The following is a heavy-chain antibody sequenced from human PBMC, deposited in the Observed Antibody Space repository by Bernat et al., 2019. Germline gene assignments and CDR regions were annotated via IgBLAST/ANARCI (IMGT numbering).Heavy chain of an antibody. Sequence: EVQLVESGGGLVQPGGSLRLSCAASGFTFSNYWMHWVRQAPGKGLVWVSRINSDGSSTSYADSVKGRFTISRDNAKNTLYLQMNSLRAEDTAVYYCARDLWSGYHYYYYGMDVWGQGTTVTVSS. CDR1: GFTFSNYW. D-gene: IGHD3-3*01. CDR2: INSDGSST. V-gene: IGHV3-74*01. CDR3: ARDLWSGYHYYYYGMDV. J-gene: IGHJ6*02.